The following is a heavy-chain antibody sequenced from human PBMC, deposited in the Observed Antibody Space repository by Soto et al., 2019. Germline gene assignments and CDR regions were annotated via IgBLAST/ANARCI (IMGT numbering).Heavy chain of an antibody. J-gene: IGHJ6*02. CDR3: AKGRSYYYYYGVDV. CDR2: ISSSSPYI. CDR1: GFTFSTYS. Sequence: GGSLRLSCAASGFTFSTYSMNWVRQAPGKGLEWVSFISSSSPYIYYADSVKGRFTISRDNAKNSLYLQMNSLRAEDTAVYYCAKGRSYYYYYGVDVWGQGTTVTVSS. V-gene: IGHV3-21*01.